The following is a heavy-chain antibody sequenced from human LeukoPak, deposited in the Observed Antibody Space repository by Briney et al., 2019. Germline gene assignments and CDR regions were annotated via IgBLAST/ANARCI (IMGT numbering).Heavy chain of an antibody. CDR2: FDPEDGET. V-gene: IGHV1-24*01. J-gene: IGHJ4*02. CDR3: ATGDTVTPDFDY. D-gene: IGHD4-17*01. Sequence: ASVKVSCKVSGYTLTELSMHWVRQAPGKGLEWMGGFDPEDGETIYAQKFQGRVTMTEDTSTDTAYMELSSLRSEDTAVYYCATGDTVTPDFDYWGQGTLVRVFS. CDR1: GYTLTELS.